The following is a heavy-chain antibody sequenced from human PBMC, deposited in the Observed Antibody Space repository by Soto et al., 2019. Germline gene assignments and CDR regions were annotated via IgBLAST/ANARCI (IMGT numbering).Heavy chain of an antibody. CDR2: ISYDGSNK. V-gene: IGHV3-30-3*01. Sequence: PVGSLRLSCAASGFTFSSYAMHWVRQAPGKGLEWVAVISYDGSNKYYADSVKGRFTISRDNAKNTLYLQMNSLRAEDTAVYYCARVPRGPLGGVVVHWFDPWGQGTLVTVSS. D-gene: IGHD2-2*01. CDR1: GFTFSSYA. CDR3: ARVPRGPLGGVVVHWFDP. J-gene: IGHJ5*02.